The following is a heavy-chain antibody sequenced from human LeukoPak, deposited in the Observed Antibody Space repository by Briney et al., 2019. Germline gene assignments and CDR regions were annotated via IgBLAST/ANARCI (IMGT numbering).Heavy chain of an antibody. CDR2: ISGTGDSI. V-gene: IGHV3-23*01. Sequence: GGPLRLSCAGSGFTFSSYSMCWVRQAPGRGLEWVSAISGTGDSIYYADSVKGRFTISRDNSKNTLYLQMNSLTAEDTAVYYCAKDRRRFWSGYLDYWGQGALVTVSS. CDR3: AKDRRRFWSGYLDY. J-gene: IGHJ4*02. D-gene: IGHD3-3*01. CDR1: GFTFSSYS.